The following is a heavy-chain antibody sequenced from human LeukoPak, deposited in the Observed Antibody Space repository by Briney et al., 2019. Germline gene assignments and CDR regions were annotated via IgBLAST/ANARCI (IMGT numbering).Heavy chain of an antibody. D-gene: IGHD1-26*01. CDR1: GFTFSSYS. V-gene: IGHV3-21*01. Sequence: PGGSLRLSCAASGFTFSSYSMYWVRQAPGKGLEWVSSISSGSSYKYYADSVKGRFTISRDNAKNSLYLQMNSLGAEDTAVYYCARDPTPKWELLPYFDFWGQGTLVTVSS. J-gene: IGHJ4*02. CDR2: ISSGSSYK. CDR3: ARDPTPKWELLPYFDF.